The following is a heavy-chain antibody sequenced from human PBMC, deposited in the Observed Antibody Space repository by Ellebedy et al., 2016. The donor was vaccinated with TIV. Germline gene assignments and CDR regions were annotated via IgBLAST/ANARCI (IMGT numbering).Heavy chain of an antibody. CDR2: INHSGST. Sequence: SETLSLXXAVYGGSFSGYYWSWIRQPPGKGLEWIGEINHSGSTNYNPSLKSRVTISVDTSKNQFSLKLSSVTAADTAVYYCASIAGVYYYYYGMDVWGQGTTVTVSS. J-gene: IGHJ6*02. CDR3: ASIAGVYYYYYGMDV. D-gene: IGHD2-15*01. V-gene: IGHV4-34*01. CDR1: GGSFSGYY.